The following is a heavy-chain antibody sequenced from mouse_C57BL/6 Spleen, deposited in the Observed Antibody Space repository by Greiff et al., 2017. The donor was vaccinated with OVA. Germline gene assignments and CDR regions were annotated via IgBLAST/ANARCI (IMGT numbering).Heavy chain of an antibody. CDR2: IDPENGDT. V-gene: IGHV14-4*01. CDR1: GFNIKDDY. J-gene: IGHJ3*01. D-gene: IGHD1-1*01. Sequence: EVQLQESGAELVRPGASVKLSCTASGFNIKDDYMHWVKQRPEQGLEWIGWIDPENGDTEYASKFQGKATITADTSSNTAYLQLSSLTSEDTAVYYCTTLLLLRDWGQGTLVTVSA. CDR3: TTLLLLRD.